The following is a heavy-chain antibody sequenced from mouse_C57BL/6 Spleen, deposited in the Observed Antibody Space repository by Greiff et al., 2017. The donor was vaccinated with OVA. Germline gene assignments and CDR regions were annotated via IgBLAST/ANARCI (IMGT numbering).Heavy chain of an antibody. CDR3: ARGYAYYAMDY. CDR1: GFTFSSYA. D-gene: IGHD2-14*01. J-gene: IGHJ4*01. Sequence: EVKVEESGGGLVKPGGSLKLSCAASGFTFSSYAMSWVRQTPEKRLEWVATISDGGSYTYYPDNVKGRFTISRDNAKNNLYLQMSHLKSEDTAMYYCARGYAYYAMDYWGQGTSVTVSS. CDR2: ISDGGSYT. V-gene: IGHV5-4*03.